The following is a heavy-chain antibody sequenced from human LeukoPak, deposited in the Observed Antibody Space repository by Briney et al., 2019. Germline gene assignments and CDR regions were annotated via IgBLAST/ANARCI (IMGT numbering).Heavy chain of an antibody. CDR1: GLTVSSDY. Sequence: GGSLRLSCAASGLTVSSDYMVWVRQTPGKGLEWVSVIYSGGTTHYPDSVKGRFTISRDNSKNTVFLQMDSLRADDSAVYYCARVYSNFWFDPWGQGTLVTVSS. J-gene: IGHJ5*02. D-gene: IGHD4-11*01. CDR2: IYSGGTT. V-gene: IGHV3-66*01. CDR3: ARVYSNFWFDP.